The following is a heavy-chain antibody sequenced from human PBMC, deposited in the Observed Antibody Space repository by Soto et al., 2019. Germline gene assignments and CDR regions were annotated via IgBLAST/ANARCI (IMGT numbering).Heavy chain of an antibody. CDR2: SRNRVKSFTT. CDR3: ARASTPDSTGYDY. V-gene: IGHV3-72*01. CDR1: GFTLSGDY. D-gene: IGHD3-3*01. J-gene: IGHJ4*02. Sequence: EVQLVESGGGLFQPGGSLRLSCAASGFTLSGDYLDWVRQAPGKGLEWVGRSRNRVKSFTTAYAASVRGRFTFSRDDSTNSLYLQMNSRKTDDTAVYYCARASTPDSTGYDYWGQGTLVTVS.